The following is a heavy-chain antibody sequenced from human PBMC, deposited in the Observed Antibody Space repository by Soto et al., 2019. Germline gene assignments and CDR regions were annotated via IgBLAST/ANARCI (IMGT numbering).Heavy chain of an antibody. Sequence: AVKIYCKPSGGTFSSYAISWVRQAPGQGLEWMGGIIPIFGTANYAQKFQGRVTITADESTSTAYMELSSLRSEDTAVYYCARSVDTAMAAFDYWGQGTLVTVSS. J-gene: IGHJ4*02. CDR2: IIPIFGTA. V-gene: IGHV1-69*13. D-gene: IGHD5-18*01. CDR1: GGTFSSYA. CDR3: ARSVDTAMAAFDY.